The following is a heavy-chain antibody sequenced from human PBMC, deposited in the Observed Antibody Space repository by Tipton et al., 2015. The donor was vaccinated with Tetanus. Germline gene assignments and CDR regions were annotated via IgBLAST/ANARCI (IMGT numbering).Heavy chain of an antibody. CDR2: IQNDGGET. V-gene: IGHV3-7*03. D-gene: IGHD7-27*01. J-gene: IGHJ3*01. CDR3: ARLGRNSLGAFDV. Sequence: SLRLSCAASGFYFPVYAVSWVRQAPGKGLEWVANIQNDGGETYHLESVRGRFTISRDNGKNSVYLQMNSLRPEDTAVYYCARLGRNSLGAFDVWGQGTLVSVSS. CDR1: GFYFPVYA.